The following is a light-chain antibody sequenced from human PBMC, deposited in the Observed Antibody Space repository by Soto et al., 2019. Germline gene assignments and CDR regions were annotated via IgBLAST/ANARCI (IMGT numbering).Light chain of an antibody. CDR3: QQHNSYPRT. J-gene: IGKJ1*01. CDR2: TAS. Sequence: DIQMTQSPSTLSASVGDRVTITCRASQSISTWLAWYQQKPGKAPKLLIYTASNLERGVPSRFSGSGSETEFTLTISSLQPDDFATYYCQQHNSYPRTFGQGTKVEMK. CDR1: QSISTW. V-gene: IGKV1-5*03.